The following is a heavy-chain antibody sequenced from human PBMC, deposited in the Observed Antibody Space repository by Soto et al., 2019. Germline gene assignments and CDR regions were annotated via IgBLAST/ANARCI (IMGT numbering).Heavy chain of an antibody. CDR3: ARGGGTVLAPLP. CDR1: GYTFTGYS. D-gene: IGHD3-10*01. CDR2: INPNSGAT. V-gene: IGHV1-2*02. J-gene: IGHJ5*02. Sequence: ASVKVSCKTSGYTFTGYSIHWVRQAPGQGLEWMAYINPNSGATKYAQKFQGRVTLTRDTSINTAYMEMSMLTSNDTAVYYCARGGGTVLAPLPWGQGTLVTVSS.